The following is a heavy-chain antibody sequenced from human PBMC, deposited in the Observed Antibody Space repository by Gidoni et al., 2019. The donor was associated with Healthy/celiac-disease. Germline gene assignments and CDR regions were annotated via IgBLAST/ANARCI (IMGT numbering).Heavy chain of an antibody. Sequence: QITLKESGPTLVKPTQTLTLTCTFSGFSLSTSGVGVGWIRQPPGKALEWLALIYWNDDKRYSPSLKSRLTITKDTSKNQVVLTMTNMDPVDTATYYCAHSPRLIFGVVTRVVYYFDYWGQGTLVTVSS. J-gene: IGHJ4*02. CDR1: GFSLSTSGVG. D-gene: IGHD3-3*01. CDR3: AHSPRLIFGVVTRVVYYFDY. V-gene: IGHV2-5*01. CDR2: IYWNDDK.